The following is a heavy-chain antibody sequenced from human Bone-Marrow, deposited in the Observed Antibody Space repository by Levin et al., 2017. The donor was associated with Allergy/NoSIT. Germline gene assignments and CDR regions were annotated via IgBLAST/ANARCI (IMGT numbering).Heavy chain of an antibody. CDR1: GFSFRGYG. D-gene: IGHD2-15*01. J-gene: IGHJ4*02. V-gene: IGHV3-30*19. Sequence: GGSLRLSCSGSGFSFRGYGVHWVRQAPGKGLEWLTVISYDGSQKYYIDSVKGRFTVSRDNSNNTAYLQMNSLRAEDTAVYYCAREPSRLLSGGRADYWSQGTLVTVSS. CDR2: ISYDGSQK. CDR3: AREPSRLLSGGRADY.